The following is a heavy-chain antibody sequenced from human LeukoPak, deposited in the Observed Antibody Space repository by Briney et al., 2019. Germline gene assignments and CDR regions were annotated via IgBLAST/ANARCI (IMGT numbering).Heavy chain of an antibody. Sequence: PGGSLRLSCAASGFTFSSYSMDWVRQAPGKGLEWVSYISSSSSTIYYADSVKGRFTISRDNAKNSLILQMNSLRPEDTAVYYCARDPAGVDYWGQGTLVTVSS. CDR2: ISSSSSTI. V-gene: IGHV3-48*04. J-gene: IGHJ4*02. CDR1: GFTFSSYS. D-gene: IGHD3-10*01. CDR3: ARDPAGVDY.